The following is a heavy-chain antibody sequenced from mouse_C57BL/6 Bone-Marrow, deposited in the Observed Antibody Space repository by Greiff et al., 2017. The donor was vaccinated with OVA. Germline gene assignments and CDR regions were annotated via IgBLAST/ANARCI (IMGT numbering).Heavy chain of an antibody. CDR2: IDPNSGGT. CDR3: ARTRTGTGFAY. D-gene: IGHD4-1*01. V-gene: IGHV1-62-3*01. Sequence: VQLQQPGAELVKPGASVKLSCKASGYTFTSYWMHWVKQRPGRGLEWIGRIDPNSGGTKYNEKFKGKATLTADKSSSTAYMELRSLTSEDSAVYFCARTRTGTGFAYWGQWTLVTVSA. CDR1: GYTFTSYW. J-gene: IGHJ3*01.